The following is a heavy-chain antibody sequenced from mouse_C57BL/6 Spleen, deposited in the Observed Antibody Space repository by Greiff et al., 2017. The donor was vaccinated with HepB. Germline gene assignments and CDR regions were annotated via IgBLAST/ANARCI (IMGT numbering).Heavy chain of an antibody. V-gene: IGHV5-17*01. D-gene: IGHD2-4*01. CDR3: ARAYYDYVDY. Sequence: DVMLVESGGGLVKPGGSLKLSCAASGFTFSDYGMHWVRQAPEKGLEWVAYISSGSSTIYYADTVKGRFTISRDNAKNTLFLQMTSLRSEDTAMYYCARAYYDYVDYWGQGTTLTVSS. CDR1: GFTFSDYG. CDR2: ISSGSSTI. J-gene: IGHJ2*01.